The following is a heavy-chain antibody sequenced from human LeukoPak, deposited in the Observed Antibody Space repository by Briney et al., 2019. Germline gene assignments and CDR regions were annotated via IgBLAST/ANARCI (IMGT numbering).Heavy chain of an antibody. D-gene: IGHD2-2*01. J-gene: IGHJ5*02. Sequence: GGSLRLSCAASGFTFSSYSVNWVRQAPGKGLEWVSYISSSSSTIYYADSVKGRFTISRDNAKNSLYLQMNSLRAEDTTVYYCAREQVVVVPAAGFDPWGQGTLVTVSS. CDR2: ISSSSSTI. V-gene: IGHV3-48*01. CDR3: AREQVVVVPAAGFDP. CDR1: GFTFSSYS.